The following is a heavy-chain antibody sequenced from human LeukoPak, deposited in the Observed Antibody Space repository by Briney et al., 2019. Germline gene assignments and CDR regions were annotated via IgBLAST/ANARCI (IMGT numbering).Heavy chain of an antibody. V-gene: IGHV3-23*01. CDR3: AKADYFNWFDP. D-gene: IGHD4/OR15-4a*01. J-gene: IGHJ5*02. CDR1: GSTSSSYA. CDR2: ISGSCGST. Sequence: GGSLRLSCADSGSTSSSYAMSSVRQAPGKRLERVSAISGSCGSTYYADSVKGRFTISRENFKNTLYLQMNSLRAEDTAVYYCAKADYFNWFDPWGQGTLVTVSS.